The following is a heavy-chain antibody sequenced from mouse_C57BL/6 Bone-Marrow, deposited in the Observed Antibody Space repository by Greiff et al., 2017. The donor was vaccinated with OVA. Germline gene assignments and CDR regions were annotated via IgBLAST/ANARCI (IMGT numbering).Heavy chain of an antibody. CDR3: TRGDGDDFDY. CDR2: IYPGSGNT. CDR1: GYTFTDYY. D-gene: IGHD2-13*01. Sequence: QVQLQQSGPELVKPGASVKISCKASGYTFTDYYINWVKQRPGQGLEWIGWIYPGSGNTKYNEKFKDKATLTVDTSSSTAYMQLSSLPSDDSAVSFCTRGDGDDFDYWGQGTTLTVSS. V-gene: IGHV1-84*01. J-gene: IGHJ2*01.